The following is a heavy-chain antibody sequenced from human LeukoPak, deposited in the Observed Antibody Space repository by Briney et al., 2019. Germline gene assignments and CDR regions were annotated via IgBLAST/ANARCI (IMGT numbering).Heavy chain of an antibody. J-gene: IGHJ4*02. V-gene: IGHV4-4*07. CDR1: GDSISNYY. CDR2: IYSSETT. Sequence: SETLSLTCTFSGDSISNYYWNWIRQPAGKGLEWIGRIYSSETTNYNPSLKRRVTMSVDTYKNQFSLKLSSVTAADTAVYHCARKSLRKNYFDYWGQGTLVTVSS. D-gene: IGHD5/OR15-5a*01. CDR3: ARKSLRKNYFDY.